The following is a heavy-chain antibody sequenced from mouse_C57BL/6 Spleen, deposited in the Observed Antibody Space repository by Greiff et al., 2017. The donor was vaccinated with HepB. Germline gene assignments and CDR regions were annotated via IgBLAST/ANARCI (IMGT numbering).Heavy chain of an antibody. D-gene: IGHD1-1*01. CDR1: GYSFTSYY. CDR3: ATYYYGSRAWFAY. CDR2: IYPGSGNT. Sequence: QVQLKQSGPELVKPGASVKISCKASGYSFTSYYIHWVKQRPGQGLEWIGWIYPGSGNTKYNEKFKGKATLTADTSSSTAYMQLSSLTSEDSAVYYCATYYYGSRAWFAYWGQGTLVTVSA. V-gene: IGHV1-66*01. J-gene: IGHJ3*01.